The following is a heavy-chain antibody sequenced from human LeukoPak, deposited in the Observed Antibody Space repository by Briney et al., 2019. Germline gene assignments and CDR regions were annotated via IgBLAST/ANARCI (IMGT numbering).Heavy chain of an antibody. V-gene: IGHV3-7*01. Sequence: GGSLRLSCAASGFTFSDYWMSWVRQAPGKGLEWMVNIKQGGSVQYYVDSVKGRFTISRDIAKNSLYLQMNSLRVEDTAVYYCARKGICDYWGQGTLVTVSS. J-gene: IGHJ4*02. CDR3: ARKGICDY. CDR1: GFTFSDYW. CDR2: IKQGGSVQ.